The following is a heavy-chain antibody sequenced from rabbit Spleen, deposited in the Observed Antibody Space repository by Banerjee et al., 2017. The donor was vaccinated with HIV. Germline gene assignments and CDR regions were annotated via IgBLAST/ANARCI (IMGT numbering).Heavy chain of an antibody. CDR1: GFSFNSGYD. CDR2: IYAGSSGNT. D-gene: IGHD1-1*01. V-gene: IGHV1S40*01. Sequence: QSLEESGGGLVKPEASLTLTCKASGFSFNSGYDMCWVRQAPGKGLEWIACIYAGSSGNTYSATWAKGRFTISRTSSTTVTLQMTSLTAADTATYFCARDLTSVVGWNFNLWGPGTLVTFS. CDR3: ARDLTSVVGWNFNL. J-gene: IGHJ4*01.